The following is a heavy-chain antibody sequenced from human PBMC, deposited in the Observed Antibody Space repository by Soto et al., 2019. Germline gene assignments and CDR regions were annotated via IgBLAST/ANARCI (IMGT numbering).Heavy chain of an antibody. D-gene: IGHD3-9*01. J-gene: IGHJ4*02. V-gene: IGHV3-23*01. CDR2: ISGGAGST. CDR3: AKTETFNGYYNAFDY. Sequence: EVQLSESGGGLVQPGGSLRLSCAASGFSFAGYALTWVRLAPGKGLEWVSSISGGAGSTYYADSVKGRFTISRDNSMRKVYLQKESLTAGDTAVYYCAKTETFNGYYNAFDYWGQGTRVTVSS. CDR1: GFSFAGYA.